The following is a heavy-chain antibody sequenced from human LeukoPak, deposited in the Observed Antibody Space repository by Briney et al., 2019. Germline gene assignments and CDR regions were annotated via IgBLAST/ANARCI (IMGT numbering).Heavy chain of an antibody. Sequence: SETLSLTCSVSGGSISSYYWSWIRQPPGKGLEWIGNIFYSGSTYYSPSLRSRVTISLDTSRNQFSLKLNSVTAADTAVYYCAKSNGYGLVDIWGQGTMVTVSS. CDR1: GGSISSYY. J-gene: IGHJ3*02. V-gene: IGHV4-59*12. CDR2: IFYSGST. CDR3: AKSNGYGLVDI. D-gene: IGHD3-10*01.